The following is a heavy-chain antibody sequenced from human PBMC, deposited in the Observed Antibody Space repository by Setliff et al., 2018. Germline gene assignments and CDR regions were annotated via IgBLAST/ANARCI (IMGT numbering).Heavy chain of an antibody. CDR1: GGSISMGSYY. CDR2: IYVTEST. CDR3: AASRAYTGAVEEWFLPKTFDF. J-gene: IGHJ4*02. D-gene: IGHD2-8*02. V-gene: IGHV4-4*07. Sequence: SETLSLTCTVSGGSISMGSYYWSWIRQPAGKGLEWIGRIYVTESTKYTPSLKSRVTLSIDTSKNQFSLKLSSVTAADAALYYCAASRAYTGAVEEWFLPKTFDFWGQGSPVTAPQ.